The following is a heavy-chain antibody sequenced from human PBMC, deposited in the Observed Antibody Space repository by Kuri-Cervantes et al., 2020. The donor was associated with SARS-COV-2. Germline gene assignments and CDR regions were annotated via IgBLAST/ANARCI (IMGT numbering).Heavy chain of an antibody. CDR2: IWYDGSNK. V-gene: IGHV3-33*01. CDR1: GFTFSSYG. Sequence: GESLKISCAASGFTFSSYGMHWVRQAPGKGPEWVAVIWYDGSNKYYADSVKGRFTISRDNSKNTLYLQMNSLRAEDTAVYYCARDRIAPTGWDYYMDVWGKGTTVTV. CDR3: ARDRIAPTGWDYYMDV. J-gene: IGHJ6*03. D-gene: IGHD2-15*01.